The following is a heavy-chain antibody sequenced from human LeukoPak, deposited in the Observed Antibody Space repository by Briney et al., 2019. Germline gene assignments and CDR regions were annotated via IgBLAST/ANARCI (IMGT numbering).Heavy chain of an antibody. CDR1: GGSFSGYY. CDR2: INHSGST. CDR3: ARGPYCSSTSCSFDY. J-gene: IGHJ4*02. Sequence: ETLSLTCAVYGGSFSGYYWSWMRQPPGKGLEWIGEINHSGSTNYNPSLKSRVTISVDTSKNQFSLKLSSVTAADTAVYYCARGPYCSSTSCSFDYWGQGTLVTVSS. V-gene: IGHV4-34*01. D-gene: IGHD2-2*01.